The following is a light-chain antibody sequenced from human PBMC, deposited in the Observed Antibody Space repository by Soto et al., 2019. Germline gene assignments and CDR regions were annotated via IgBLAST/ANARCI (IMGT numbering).Light chain of an antibody. CDR2: ATS. Sequence: EIVLTQSPGTLSVSPGERATLSCRASQSVSSHFLAWYQQRPGQAPRILMYATSNRDRRIPDRFSGSASGKDFTLTISRLEPDDFALYCCQQYVASPTFGQGTKLVIK. CDR1: QSVSSHF. CDR3: QQYVASPT. V-gene: IGKV3-20*01. J-gene: IGKJ2*01.